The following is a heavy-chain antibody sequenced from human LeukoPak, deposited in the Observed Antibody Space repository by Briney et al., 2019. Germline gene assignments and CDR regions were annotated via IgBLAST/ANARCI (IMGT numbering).Heavy chain of an antibody. Sequence: GGSLRLSCAASGFTFTNAWTNWVRQAPGKGLEWVARIKPKADGETTDHAAPVKGRFTISRDDSKNTLYLQMNSLKTEDTGVYYCTTNCGGDCYSSLGYWGQGTLVTVSS. J-gene: IGHJ4*02. CDR3: TTNCGGDCYSSLGY. CDR1: GFTFTNAW. D-gene: IGHD2-21*02. V-gene: IGHV3-15*01. CDR2: IKPKADGETT.